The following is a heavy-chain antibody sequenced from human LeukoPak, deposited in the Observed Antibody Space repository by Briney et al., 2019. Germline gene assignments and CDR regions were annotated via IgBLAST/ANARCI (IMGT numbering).Heavy chain of an antibody. CDR1: GYTFTGYY. V-gene: IGHV1-2*02. Sequence: GASVTVSCKASGYTFTGYYMHWVRQAPGQGLEWMGWINPNSGGTNYAQKFQGRVTMTRDTSISTAYMELSRLRSDDTAVYYCARAGLRFLEWLSFPDLVGYFDYWGQGTLVTVSS. CDR2: INPNSGGT. J-gene: IGHJ4*02. D-gene: IGHD3-3*01. CDR3: ARAGLRFLEWLSFPDLVGYFDY.